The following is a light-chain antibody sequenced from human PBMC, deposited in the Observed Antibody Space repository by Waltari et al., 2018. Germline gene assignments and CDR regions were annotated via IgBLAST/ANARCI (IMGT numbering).Light chain of an antibody. Sequence: QSALSQPASVSGSPGQSLTIPCTGASTDLASSNLVAWHQHHPSRAPKPIIYEATKRPSGISHRFSGAKSGATASLRISGLQADDEADYYCCSYTGSSTSYGCGGGTKVTVL. J-gene: IGLJ1*01. CDR3: CSYTGSSTSYG. CDR1: STDLASSNL. V-gene: IGLV2-23*01. CDR2: EAT.